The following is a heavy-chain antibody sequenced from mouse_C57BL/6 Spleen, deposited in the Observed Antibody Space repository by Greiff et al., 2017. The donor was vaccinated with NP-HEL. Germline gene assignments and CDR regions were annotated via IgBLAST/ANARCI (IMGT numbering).Heavy chain of an antibody. CDR3: ARWYYGSLDV. Sequence: EVKLMESGGGLVKPGGSLKLSCAASGFTFSDYGMHWVRQAPEKGLEWVAYISSGSSTIYYADTVKGRFTISRDNAKNTLFLQMTRLRSEDTAMYYCARWYYGSLDVWGTGTTVTVSS. J-gene: IGHJ1*03. CDR2: ISSGSSTI. D-gene: IGHD1-1*01. CDR1: GFTFSDYG. V-gene: IGHV5-17*01.